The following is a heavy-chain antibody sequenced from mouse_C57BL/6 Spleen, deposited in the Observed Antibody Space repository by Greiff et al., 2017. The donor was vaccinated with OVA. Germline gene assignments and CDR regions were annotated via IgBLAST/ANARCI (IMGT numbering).Heavy chain of an antibody. CDR3: ARQGYYYGSSWYFDV. J-gene: IGHJ1*03. V-gene: IGHV5-9*01. CDR1: GFTFSSYT. Sequence: EVKLMESGGGLVKPGGSLKLSCAASGFTFSSYTMSWVRQTPEKRLEWVATISGGGGNTYYPDSVKGRFTISRDNAKNTLYLQMSSLRSEDTALYYCARQGYYYGSSWYFDVWGTGTTVTVSS. CDR2: ISGGGGNT. D-gene: IGHD1-1*01.